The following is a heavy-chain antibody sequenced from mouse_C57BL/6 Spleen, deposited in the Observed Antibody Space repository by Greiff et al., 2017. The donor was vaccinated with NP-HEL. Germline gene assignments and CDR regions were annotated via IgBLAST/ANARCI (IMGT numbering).Heavy chain of an antibody. CDR2: IDPSDSYT. CDR1: GYTFTSYW. D-gene: IGHD1-1*01. V-gene: IGHV1-50*01. CDR3: ARRGSSGNYFDY. J-gene: IGHJ2*01. Sequence: QVQLQQPGAELVKPGASVKLSCKASGYTFTSYWMQWVKQRPGQGLEWIGEIDPSDSYTNYNQKFKGKATLTVDTSSSTAYMQLSSLTSEDSAVYYCARRGSSGNYFDYWGQGTTLTVSS.